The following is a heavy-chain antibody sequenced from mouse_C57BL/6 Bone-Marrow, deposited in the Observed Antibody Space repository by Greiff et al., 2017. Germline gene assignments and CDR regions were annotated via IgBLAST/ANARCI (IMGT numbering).Heavy chain of an antibody. J-gene: IGHJ4*01. CDR1: GYTFTSYW. CDR3: ARRGGNYYGSRDARDY. V-gene: IGHV1-55*01. D-gene: IGHD1-1*01. Sequence: QVQLKESGAELVKPGASVKMSCKASGYTFTSYWITWVKQRPGQGLEWIGDIYPGSGSTNYNEKFKSKATLTVDTSSSTAYMQLSSLTSEDSAVYYCARRGGNYYGSRDARDYWGQGTSVTVSS. CDR2: IYPGSGST.